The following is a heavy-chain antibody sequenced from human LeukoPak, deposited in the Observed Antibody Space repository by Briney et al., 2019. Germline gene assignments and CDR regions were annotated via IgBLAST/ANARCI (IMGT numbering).Heavy chain of an antibody. CDR1: GGSISSGGYY. CDR3: AGGPNYDFWSDAFNI. V-gene: IGHV4-61*02. CDR2: IYTSGNT. Sequence: PSETLSLTCTVSGGSISSGGYYWSWIRQPAGKGLEWIGRIYTSGNTNYNPSLKSRVTISVDTSKNQFSLKLSSVTAADTAVYYCAGGPNYDFWSDAFNIWGQGTMVTVSS. D-gene: IGHD3-3*01. J-gene: IGHJ3*02.